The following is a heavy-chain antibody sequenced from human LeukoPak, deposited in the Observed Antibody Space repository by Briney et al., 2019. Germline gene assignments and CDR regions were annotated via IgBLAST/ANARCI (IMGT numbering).Heavy chain of an antibody. D-gene: IGHD3-22*01. CDR3: AKQAYDSPRTDFDY. V-gene: IGHV3-23*01. CDR1: GLTFSRYA. Sequence: GGSLRLSCAASGLTFSRYAMSWVRQAPGKGLEWVSGVSTSGGSTYYADSVKGRFTIPRDNSKNTLHLQMSSLRAEDTAIYYCAKQAYDSPRTDFDYWGQGTLVTVSS. CDR2: VSTSGGST. J-gene: IGHJ4*02.